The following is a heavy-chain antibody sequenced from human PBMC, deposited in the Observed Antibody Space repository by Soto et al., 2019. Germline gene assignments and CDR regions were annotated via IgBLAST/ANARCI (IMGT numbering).Heavy chain of an antibody. CDR2: TYPGDSDT. CDR3: VRRYCRGVSCYCDY. V-gene: IGHV5-51*01. Sequence: PGESLKISCKGSGYRFTTFWIGWVRQMPGKGLEWMGFTYPGDSDTRYSPSFQGQVTISADKSFDTTYLQWSNLKASDTAMYYCVRRYCRGVSCYCDYWGQGTLVTVSS. CDR1: GYRFTTFW. J-gene: IGHJ4*02. D-gene: IGHD2-15*01.